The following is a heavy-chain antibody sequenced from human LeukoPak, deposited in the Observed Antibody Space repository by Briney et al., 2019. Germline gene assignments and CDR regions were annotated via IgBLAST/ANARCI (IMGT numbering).Heavy chain of an antibody. CDR1: GGSISTYY. D-gene: IGHD1-1*01. J-gene: IGHJ4*02. CDR2: IYYSGST. V-gene: IGHV4-59*01. Sequence: SETLSLTCTVSGGSISTYYWSWIRQPPGKGLEWIGYIYYSGSTNYNPSLKSRVTMSVDTSKNQFSLKLSSVTAADTAVYYCARGRPVGPAFFDYWGQGTLVTVSS. CDR3: ARGRPVGPAFFDY.